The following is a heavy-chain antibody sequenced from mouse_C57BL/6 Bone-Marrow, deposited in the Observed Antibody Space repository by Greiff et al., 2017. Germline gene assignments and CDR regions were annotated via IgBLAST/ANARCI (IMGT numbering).Heavy chain of an antibody. CDR3: ARSVFYYYGSRPYWYFDV. Sequence: EVKLMESGPELVKPGASVKISCKASGYSFTDYNMNWVKQSNGTSLEWIGVINPNYGTTSYNQKFKGKATLTVDQSSSTAYMQLNILTSEDSAVYYCARSVFYYYGSRPYWYFDVWGTGTTVTVSS. CDR1: GYSFTDYN. D-gene: IGHD1-1*01. J-gene: IGHJ1*03. CDR2: INPNYGTT. V-gene: IGHV1-39*01.